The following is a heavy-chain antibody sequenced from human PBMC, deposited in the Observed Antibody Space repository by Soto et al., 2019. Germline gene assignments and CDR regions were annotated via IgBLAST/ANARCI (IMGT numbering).Heavy chain of an antibody. CDR1: GGSISSGGYS. D-gene: IGHD2-15*01. J-gene: IGHJ6*02. V-gene: IGHV4-30-2*01. CDR2: IYHSGST. Sequence: PSETLSLTCAVSGGSISSGGYSWSWIRQPPGKGLEWIGYIYHSGSTYYNPSLESRVTMSVDMSKNQFSLKLTSVIAVDTAVYYCARFSRSSRDSDMDVWGQGTTVTVSS. CDR3: ARFSRSSRDSDMDV.